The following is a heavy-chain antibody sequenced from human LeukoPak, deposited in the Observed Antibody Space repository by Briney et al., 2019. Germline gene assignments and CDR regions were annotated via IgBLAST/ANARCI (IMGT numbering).Heavy chain of an antibody. Sequence: SETLSLTCAVYGGSLSGYYWSWIRQPPGKGLEWIGEINHSGSTNHNPSLKSRVTISVDTSKNQFSLKLSSVTAADTAVYYCARGRPQALGYCSGGSCPIKWAFDIWGQGTMVTVSS. CDR1: GGSLSGYY. J-gene: IGHJ3*02. CDR3: ARGRPQALGYCSGGSCPIKWAFDI. V-gene: IGHV4-34*01. D-gene: IGHD2-15*01. CDR2: INHSGST.